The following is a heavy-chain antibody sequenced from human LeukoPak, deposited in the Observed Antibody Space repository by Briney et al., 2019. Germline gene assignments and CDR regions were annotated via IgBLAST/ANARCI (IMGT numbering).Heavy chain of an antibody. V-gene: IGHV4-39*07. CDR2: AYYSGST. D-gene: IGHD1-26*01. Sequence: SETLSLTCTVSGGSFSSGSYYWGWIRQPPGKVLEWIGSAYYSGSTYYNTSLKSRVTISVDTSKNQFSLKLSSVTAADTAVYYCARDTVGATFPGAFDIWGQGTMVTVSS. J-gene: IGHJ3*02. CDR1: GGSFSSGSYY. CDR3: ARDTVGATFPGAFDI.